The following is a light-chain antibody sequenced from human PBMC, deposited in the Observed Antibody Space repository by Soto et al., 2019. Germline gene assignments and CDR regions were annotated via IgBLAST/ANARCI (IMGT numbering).Light chain of an antibody. V-gene: IGKV3-20*01. Sequence: EIVLTQSPGTLSLSPGERATLSCRASESVAGNYVAWYQRRPGQAPRLLIYGASSRATGIPDRFSGSGSGTDFTLTISRLEPDDSAVYDCQQYGSSEMYTFGQGTRLEIK. CDR3: QQYGSSEMYT. CDR1: ESVAGNY. CDR2: GAS. J-gene: IGKJ5*01.